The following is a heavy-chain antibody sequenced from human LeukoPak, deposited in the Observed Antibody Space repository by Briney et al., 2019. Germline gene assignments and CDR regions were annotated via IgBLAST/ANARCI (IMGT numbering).Heavy chain of an antibody. CDR3: ARDSPTPPYDSSQPGYYYGMDV. D-gene: IGHD3-22*01. CDR2: ISAYNGNT. CDR1: GYTFTSYG. Sequence: ASVKVSCKASGYTFTSYGISWVRQAPGQGLEWMGWISAYNGNTNYAQKLQGRVTMTTDTSTSTAYMELRSLRSDDTAVYYCARDSPTPPYDSSQPGYYYGMDVWGQGTTVTVSS. J-gene: IGHJ6*02. V-gene: IGHV1-18*01.